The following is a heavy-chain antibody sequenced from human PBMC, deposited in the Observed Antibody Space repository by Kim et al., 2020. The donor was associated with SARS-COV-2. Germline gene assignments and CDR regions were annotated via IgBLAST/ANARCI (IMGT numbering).Heavy chain of an antibody. Sequence: SETLSLTCTVSGGSISSGSYYWSWIRQPAGKGLEWIGRIYTSGSTNYNPSLKSRVTISVDTSKNQFSLKLSSVTAADTAVYYCARDYYDSSGYWEDAFDIWGQGTMVTVSS. CDR3: ARDYYDSSGYWEDAFDI. V-gene: IGHV4-61*02. J-gene: IGHJ3*02. D-gene: IGHD3-22*01. CDR1: GGSISSGSYY. CDR2: IYTSGST.